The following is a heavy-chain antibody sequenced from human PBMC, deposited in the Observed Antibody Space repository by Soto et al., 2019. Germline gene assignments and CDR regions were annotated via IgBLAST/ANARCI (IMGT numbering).Heavy chain of an antibody. V-gene: IGHV4-30-4*01. CDR2: ISNSGST. D-gene: IGHD5-18*01. Sequence: PSATLSLTCTVSGGSVTSDEDYWTWIRQSPGKGLEWIGYISNSGSTGYNPSLKTRLSMSVDRSKNQFTLRLTSVTAADTAVYFCATESGSTYGYFDHWGQGTQVT. J-gene: IGHJ4*02. CDR1: GGSVTSDEDY. CDR3: ATESGSTYGYFDH.